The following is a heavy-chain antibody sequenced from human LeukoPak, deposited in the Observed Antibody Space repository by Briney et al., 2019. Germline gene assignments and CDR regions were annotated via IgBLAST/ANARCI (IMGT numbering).Heavy chain of an antibody. D-gene: IGHD4-17*01. V-gene: IGHV3-49*04. J-gene: IGHJ4*02. CDR3: TRFYGDYIVFDY. Sequence: PGRSLRLSCAASGFIFSIYTMHWVRQAPGKGLEWVGFIRSKAYGGTTEYAASVKGKFTISRDDSKSIAYLQMNSLKTEDTAVYYCTRFYGDYIVFDYWGQGTLVTVSS. CDR1: GFIFSIYT. CDR2: IRSKAYGGTT.